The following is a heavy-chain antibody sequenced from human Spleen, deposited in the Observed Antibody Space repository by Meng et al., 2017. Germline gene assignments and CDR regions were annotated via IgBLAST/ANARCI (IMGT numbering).Heavy chain of an antibody. D-gene: IGHD5-12*01. V-gene: IGHV3-15*01. CDR2: IKSKPDVETI. CDR3: SGHIDY. Sequence: GRSLRLSCAASGFTFSNAYMTWVRPVPGKRLEWVGRIKSKPDVETIDYAAPVKCRFTISRDDSKNTVYLQMNSLKSEDTAVYYCSGHIDYWGQGTLVTVSS. CDR1: GFTFSNAY. J-gene: IGHJ4*02.